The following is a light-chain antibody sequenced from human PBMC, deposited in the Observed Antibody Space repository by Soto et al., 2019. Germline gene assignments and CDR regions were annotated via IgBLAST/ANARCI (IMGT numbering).Light chain of an antibody. CDR2: DAS. CDR1: QAITTF. V-gene: IGKV1-33*01. J-gene: IGKJ2*01. CDR3: QQYENVPT. Sequence: DIQLTQSPSSLSAFVGDSVTITCQASQAITTFLNWYHQRPGKAPKLLISDASALQTGVPSRFRGSGAATHFSFTISRLQPEDTGTYFCQQYENVPTFGQGTKVEI.